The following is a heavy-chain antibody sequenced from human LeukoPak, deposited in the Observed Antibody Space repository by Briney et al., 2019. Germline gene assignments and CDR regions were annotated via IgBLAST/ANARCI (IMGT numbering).Heavy chain of an antibody. CDR3: ARDRRRHDSSGPFDY. CDR1: GYTFTSYG. CDR2: ISAYNGNT. J-gene: IGHJ4*02. Sequence: ASVKVSCKASGYTFTSYGISWVRQTPGQGLEWMGWISAYNGNTNYAQKLQGRVTMTTDTSTSTAYMELRSLRSDDTAVYYCARDRRRHDSSGPFDYWGQGTLVTVSS. V-gene: IGHV1-18*01. D-gene: IGHD3-22*01.